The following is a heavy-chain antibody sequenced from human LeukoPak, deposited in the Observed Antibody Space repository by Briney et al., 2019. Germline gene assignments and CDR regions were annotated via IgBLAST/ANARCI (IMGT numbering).Heavy chain of an antibody. V-gene: IGHV4-38-2*01. CDR1: GYSISSGYY. J-gene: IGHJ4*02. CDR2: IYHSGST. CDR3: ARVNVVVVAATRSHYFDY. Sequence: SETLSLTCAVSGYSISSGYYWGWIRQPPGKGLEWIGSIYHSGSTYYNPSLKSRVTISVDTSKSQFSLKLSSVTAADTAVYYCARVNVVVVAATRSHYFDYWGQGTLVTVSS. D-gene: IGHD2-15*01.